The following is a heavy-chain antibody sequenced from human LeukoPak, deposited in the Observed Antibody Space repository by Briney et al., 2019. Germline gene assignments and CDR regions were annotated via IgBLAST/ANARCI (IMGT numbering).Heavy chain of an antibody. CDR3: ARGPDSGSHFAWFDP. CDR1: GGSFSGFY. V-gene: IGHV4-34*01. D-gene: IGHD3-10*01. CDR2: IKHSGST. Sequence: SETLSLTCAVYGGSFSGFYWSWVRHPPGKGLEWIGEIKHSGSTHYNPSFKSRVTILVDTSRNQFSLKLTSVTAADTAVYYCARGPDSGSHFAWFDPWGQGTLVTVSS. J-gene: IGHJ5*02.